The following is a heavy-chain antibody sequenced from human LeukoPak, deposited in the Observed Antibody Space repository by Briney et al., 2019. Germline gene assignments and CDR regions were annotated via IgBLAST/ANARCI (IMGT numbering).Heavy chain of an antibody. CDR3: ARDYGDYEVGDY. CDR1: GFTFSSYA. V-gene: IGHV3-23*01. J-gene: IGHJ4*02. Sequence: GGSLRLSCAASGFTFSSYAMSWIRQAPGKGLEWVSDINGSGGSTYYADSVKGRFTISRDNSKNTLYLQMNSLRAEDTAVYYCARDYGDYEVGDYWGQGTLVTVSS. D-gene: IGHD4-17*01. CDR2: INGSGGST.